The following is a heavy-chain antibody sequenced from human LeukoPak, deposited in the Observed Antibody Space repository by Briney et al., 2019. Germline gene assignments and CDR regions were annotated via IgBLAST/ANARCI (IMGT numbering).Heavy chain of an antibody. D-gene: IGHD3-22*01. CDR1: GFTFSSHW. Sequence: PGGSLRLSWAASGFTFSSHWMHWVRQAPGKGLLWVSRINSDGSTTSYADSVKGRFTISRDNAKNTLYLQMNSLRAEDTAVYYCAGATYYNDSRGYADIWGQGTMVTVSS. J-gene: IGHJ3*02. CDR3: AGATYYNDSRGYADI. CDR2: INSDGSTT. V-gene: IGHV3-74*01.